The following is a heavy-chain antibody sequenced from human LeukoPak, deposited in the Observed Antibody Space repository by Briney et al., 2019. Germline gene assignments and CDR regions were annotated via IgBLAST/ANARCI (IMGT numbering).Heavy chain of an antibody. J-gene: IGHJ4*02. CDR3: AGGGGVGAKY. CDR2: IYISSNT. CDR1: EFNVSSNH. D-gene: IGHD1-26*01. V-gene: IGHV3-53*01. Sequence: GGSLRLSCAASEFNVSSNHMSWVRQAPGKGLEWVSLIYISSNTYYADSVKGRFTISRDNSKNTLYLQMNSLRAEDKAVYYCAGGGGVGAKYWGQGTLVTVS.